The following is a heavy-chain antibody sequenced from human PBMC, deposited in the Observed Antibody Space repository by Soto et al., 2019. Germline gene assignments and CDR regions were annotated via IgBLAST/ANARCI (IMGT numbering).Heavy chain of an antibody. D-gene: IGHD6-19*01. CDR3: ASHSSGWYRGYWYFDL. CDR2: IKQDGSEK. Sequence: GGSLRLSCAASGFTFSSCWMSWVRQAPGKGLEWVANIKQDGSEKYYVDSVKGRFTISRDNAKNSLYLQMNSLRAEDTAVYYCASHSSGWYRGYWYFDLWGRGTLXTVSS. V-gene: IGHV3-7*01. J-gene: IGHJ2*01. CDR1: GFTFSSCW.